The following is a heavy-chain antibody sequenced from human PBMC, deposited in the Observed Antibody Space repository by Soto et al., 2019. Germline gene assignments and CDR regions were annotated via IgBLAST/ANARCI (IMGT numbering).Heavy chain of an antibody. CDR3: ARPTRQWLGLRYYYGMDV. Sequence: QVQLQQWGAGLLKPSETLSLTCAVYGGSFSGYYWSWIRQPPGKGLEWIGEINHSGSTNYNPSLKSRVTISVDTSKNQFSLKLSSVTAADTAVYYCARPTRQWLGLRYYYGMDVWGRGTTVTVSS. CDR1: GGSFSGYY. CDR2: INHSGST. D-gene: IGHD6-19*01. V-gene: IGHV4-34*01. J-gene: IGHJ6*02.